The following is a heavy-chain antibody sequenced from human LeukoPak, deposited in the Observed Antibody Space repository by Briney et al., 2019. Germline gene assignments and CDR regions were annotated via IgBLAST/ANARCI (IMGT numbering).Heavy chain of an antibody. CDR1: GFTFSSYG. J-gene: IGHJ3*02. D-gene: IGHD3-10*01. Sequence: GGSLRLSCAASGFTFSSYGMHWVRQAPGKGLEWVAVISYDGSNKYYADSVKGRFTISRDNSKNTLYLQMNSLRAEDTAVYYCARGSGWDPTNAFDIWGQGTMVTVSS. CDR3: ARGSGWDPTNAFDI. V-gene: IGHV3-30*03. CDR2: ISYDGSNK.